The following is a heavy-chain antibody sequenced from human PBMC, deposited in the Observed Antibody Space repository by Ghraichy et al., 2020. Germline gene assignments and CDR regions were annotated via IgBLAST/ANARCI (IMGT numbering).Heavy chain of an antibody. CDR1: GFTFSDYY. Sequence: GGSLRLSCAASGFTFSDYYMSWIRQAPGKGLEWVSYISSSSSYTNYADSVKGRFTISRDNAKNSLYLQMNSLRAEDTAVYYCARKYSSPTNYYYYGMDVWGQGTTVTVSS. V-gene: IGHV3-11*06. CDR2: ISSSSSYT. D-gene: IGHD6-6*01. CDR3: ARKYSSPTNYYYYGMDV. J-gene: IGHJ6*02.